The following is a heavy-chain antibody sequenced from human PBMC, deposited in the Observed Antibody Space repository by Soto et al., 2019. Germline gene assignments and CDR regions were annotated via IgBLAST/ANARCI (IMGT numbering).Heavy chain of an antibody. J-gene: IGHJ6*02. CDR3: ARERREKSFGSQFFFYGLDV. CDR2: IYTSGRS. V-gene: IGHV4-31*03. Sequence: SETLSLTCTVSGASISNGQFALTWIRQHPDLGLQWIGHIYTSGRSDLNPSLQSRVVMSIDTSENQFSLGLTSVTDDDSAVYFCARERREKSFGSQFFFYGLDVWGQGTTVTVSS. D-gene: IGHD3-16*01. CDR1: GASISNGQFA.